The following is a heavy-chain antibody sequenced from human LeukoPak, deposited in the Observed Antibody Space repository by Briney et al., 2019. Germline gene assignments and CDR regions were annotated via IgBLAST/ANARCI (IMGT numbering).Heavy chain of an antibody. Sequence: SETPSLTCTVSGGSISSYYWSWIRQPPGKGLEWIGYIYYSGSTNYNPSLKSRVTISVDTSKNQFSLKLSSVTAADTAVYYCARYGDYAIDYWGQGTLVTVSS. CDR2: IYYSGST. V-gene: IGHV4-59*01. D-gene: IGHD4-17*01. CDR1: GGSISSYY. J-gene: IGHJ4*02. CDR3: ARYGDYAIDY.